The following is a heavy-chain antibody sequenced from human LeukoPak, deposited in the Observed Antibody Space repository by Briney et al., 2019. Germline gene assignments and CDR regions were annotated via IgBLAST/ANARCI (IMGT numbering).Heavy chain of an antibody. CDR1: GGSVSRYF. D-gene: IGHD1-26*01. Sequence: SETLSLTCTVSGGSVSRYFWRWVRQPPGKGLQWIGHIYADGRTKYNPSLESRVAISVDTSKNQFSLKLSSVTPADTAVYYCARLLPPSGSYSYYYYYMDVWGKGTTVTVSS. CDR3: ARLLPPSGSYSYYYYYMDV. CDR2: IYADGRT. J-gene: IGHJ6*03. V-gene: IGHV4-59*02.